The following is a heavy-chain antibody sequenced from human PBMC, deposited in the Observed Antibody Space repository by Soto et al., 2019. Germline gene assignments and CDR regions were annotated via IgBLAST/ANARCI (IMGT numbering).Heavy chain of an antibody. D-gene: IGHD1-1*01. CDR2: INSDGARI. CDR3: ALAGDWNYVQDF. Sequence: EVQLVESGGGFVQPGGSLRLSCAASGFTFTHYRIHWVRQPPGKGLEWVGRINSDGARIEYGDSVKGRFTISRDNAHNMVFLQMSSLTDEDSGVYFCALAGDWNYVQDFWGQGTLVTVSS. J-gene: IGHJ4*02. CDR1: GFTFTHYR. V-gene: IGHV3-74*03.